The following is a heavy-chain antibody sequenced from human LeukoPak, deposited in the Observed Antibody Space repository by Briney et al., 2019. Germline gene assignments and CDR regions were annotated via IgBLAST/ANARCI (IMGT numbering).Heavy chain of an antibody. CDR1: GFTFSSYG. J-gene: IGHJ6*04. Sequence: GGSLRLSCAASGFTFSSYGMHWVRQAPGKGLEWVAFIRLDGSNKYYADSVRGRFTISRDNSKNTLYLQMNSLRAEDTAVYYCAELGITMIGGVWGKGTTVTISS. CDR2: IRLDGSNK. CDR3: AELGITMIGGV. V-gene: IGHV3-30*02. D-gene: IGHD3-10*02.